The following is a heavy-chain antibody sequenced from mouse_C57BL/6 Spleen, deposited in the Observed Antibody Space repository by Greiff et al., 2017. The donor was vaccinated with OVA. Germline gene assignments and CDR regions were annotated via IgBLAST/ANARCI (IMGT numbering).Heavy chain of an antibody. CDR1: GYTFTDYY. V-gene: IGHV1-26*01. D-gene: IGHD2-3*01. J-gene: IGHJ4*01. CDR3: AREDDDGYYRYAMDY. Sequence: EVQLQQSGPELVKPGASVKISCKASGYTFTDYYMNWVKQSHGKSLEWIGDINPNNGGTSYNQKFKGKATLTVDKSSSTAYMELRSLASEDSAVYYCAREDDDGYYRYAMDYWGQGTSVTVSS. CDR2: INPNNGGT.